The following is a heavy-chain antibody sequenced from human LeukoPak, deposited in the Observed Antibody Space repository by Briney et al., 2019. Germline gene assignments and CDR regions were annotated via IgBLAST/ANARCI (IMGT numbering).Heavy chain of an antibody. CDR3: ARGGSVDYYYDSRDY. Sequence: GGSLRLSCVASGFTFNSYEMNCVRQAPGKGLEWVSYISSSGSTIYYPDSVKGRFTISRDNAKNSLYLQMNSLRADDTAVYYCARGGSVDYYYDSRDYWGQGALVTVSS. D-gene: IGHD3-22*01. CDR2: ISSSGSTI. CDR1: GFTFNSYE. J-gene: IGHJ4*02. V-gene: IGHV3-48*03.